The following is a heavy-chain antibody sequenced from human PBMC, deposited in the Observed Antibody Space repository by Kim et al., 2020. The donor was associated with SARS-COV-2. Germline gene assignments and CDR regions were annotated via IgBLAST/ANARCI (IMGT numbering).Heavy chain of an antibody. Sequence: ASVKVSCKASGYTFTSYGISWVRQAPGQGLEWMGWISAYNGNTNYAQKLQGRVTMTTDTSTSTAYMELRSLRSDDTAVYYCARDSGPRRQGLVRGYYGMDVWGQGTTVTVSS. CDR2: ISAYNGNT. D-gene: IGHD6-19*01. J-gene: IGHJ6*02. CDR3: ARDSGPRRQGLVRGYYGMDV. CDR1: GYTFTSYG. V-gene: IGHV1-18*04.